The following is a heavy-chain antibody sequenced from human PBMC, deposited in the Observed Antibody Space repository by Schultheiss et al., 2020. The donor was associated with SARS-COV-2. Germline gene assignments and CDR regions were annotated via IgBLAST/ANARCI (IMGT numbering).Heavy chain of an antibody. CDR2: ISSSSSTI. J-gene: IGHJ5*02. Sequence: GESLKISCAASGFTFSGYWMSWVRQAPGKGLEWVSYISSSSSTIYYADSVKGRFTISRDNAKNSLYLQKNSLRAEDTAVYYCAKYGRKAVAGADDWFDPWGQGTLVTVSS. CDR1: GFTFSGYW. V-gene: IGHV3-48*01. D-gene: IGHD6-19*01. CDR3: AKYGRKAVAGADDWFDP.